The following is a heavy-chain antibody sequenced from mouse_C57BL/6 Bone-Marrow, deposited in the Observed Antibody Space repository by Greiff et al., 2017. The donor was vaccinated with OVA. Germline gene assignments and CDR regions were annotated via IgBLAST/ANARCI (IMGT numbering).Heavy chain of an antibody. V-gene: IGHV2-4*01. CDR1: GFSLTSYG. D-gene: IGHD4-1*01. J-gene: IGHJ4*01. Sequence: VRLVESGPGLVQPSQSLSITCTVSGFSLTSYGVHWVRQPPGKGLEWLGVIWSGGSTDYNAAFISRLSISKDNSKSQVFFKMNSLQADDTAIYYCATGTGSPYYAMDYWGQGTSVTVSS. CDR3: ATGTGSPYYAMDY. CDR2: IWSGGST.